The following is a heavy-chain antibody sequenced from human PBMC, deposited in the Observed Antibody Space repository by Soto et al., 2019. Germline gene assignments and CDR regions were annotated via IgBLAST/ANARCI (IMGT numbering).Heavy chain of an antibody. Sequence: EVQLLDSGGGLVQPGGSLRLSCAASGFTFSNYAMTWVRQGPGKGLEWVSGISGSGGRSYHADSVKGRFTICRDNSKSTLYLQMNSLRAEDTAVYYCAKAYFVWSSEQPYYFDYGGQGTLVTVSS. CDR1: GFTFSNYA. V-gene: IGHV3-23*01. D-gene: IGHD3-16*01. CDR2: ISGSGGRS. J-gene: IGHJ4*02. CDR3: AKAYFVWSSEQPYYFDY.